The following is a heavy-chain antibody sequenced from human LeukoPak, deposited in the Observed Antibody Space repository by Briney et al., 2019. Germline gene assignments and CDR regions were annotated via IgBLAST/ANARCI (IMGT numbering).Heavy chain of an antibody. J-gene: IGHJ5*02. D-gene: IGHD6-13*01. CDR1: GASISSSSYC. CDR2: IYHSGTT. V-gene: IGHV4-39*07. CDR3: ARGYSSSWYFNWFDP. Sequence: KSSETLSLTCTVSGASISSSSYCWGWIRQPPGKGLEWIGSIYHSGTTYYNPSLKSRVTISVDTSKNQFSLKLTSVTAADTAVYYCARGYSSSWYFNWFDPWGQGTLVTVSS.